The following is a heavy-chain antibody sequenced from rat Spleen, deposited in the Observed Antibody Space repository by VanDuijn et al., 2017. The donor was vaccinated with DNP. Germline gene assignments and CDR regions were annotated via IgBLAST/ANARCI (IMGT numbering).Heavy chain of an antibody. J-gene: IGHJ1*01. D-gene: IGHD1-2*01. Sequence: EVQLVESGGGLVQPGRSLKLSCAASGFTFSYYGMAWVRQPPTKGLEWVATISYDGTVTYYRDSVKGRFTISRDNAKSTLYLQMNSLKSEDTATYYCARGSSSIYWYFDFWGPGTMVTVSS. CDR2: ISYDGTVT. CDR1: GFTFSYYG. V-gene: IGHV5-7*01. CDR3: ARGSSSIYWYFDF.